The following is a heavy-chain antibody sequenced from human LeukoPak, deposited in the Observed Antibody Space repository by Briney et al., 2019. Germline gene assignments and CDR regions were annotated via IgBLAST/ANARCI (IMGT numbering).Heavy chain of an antibody. J-gene: IGHJ4*02. CDR3: AHRGGDYYDSSGYYYPW. Sequence: SGPTLVKPTQTLTLTCTFSGFSLSTSGVGVGWIRQPPGKAXEWLAXXYWDDDKRYSPSLKSRLTITKDTSKNQVVLTMTNMDPVDTATYYCAHRGGDYYDSSGYYYPWWGQGTLVTVSS. D-gene: IGHD3-22*01. V-gene: IGHV2-5*02. CDR2: XYWDDDK. CDR1: GFSLSTSGVG.